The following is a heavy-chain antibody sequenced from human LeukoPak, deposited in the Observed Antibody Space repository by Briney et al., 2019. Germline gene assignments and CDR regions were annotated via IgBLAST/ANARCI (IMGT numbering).Heavy chain of an antibody. D-gene: IGHD2-15*01. J-gene: IGHJ4*02. CDR1: GGTFSSYA. CDR2: IIPIFGTA. Sequence: GSSVKVSFKASGGTFSSYAISWVRQAPGQGLEWMGRIIPIFGTANYAQKFQGRVTITTDESTSTAYMELSSLRSEDTAVYYCARPLAGYCSGGSCNRLDYWGQGTLVTVSS. V-gene: IGHV1-69*05. CDR3: ARPLAGYCSGGSCNRLDY.